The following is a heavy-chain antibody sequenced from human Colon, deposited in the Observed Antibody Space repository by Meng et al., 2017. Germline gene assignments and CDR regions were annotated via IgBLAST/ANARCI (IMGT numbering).Heavy chain of an antibody. CDR3: ARFGMTVVVKNDY. CDR2: ISSSGSTI. V-gene: IGHV3-48*03. J-gene: IGHJ4*02. Sequence: GESLKISCATSGFPFSSYDMNWVRQGPGKGLEWVSYISSSGSTIYYADSVKGRFTISRDNAKNTLCLQMNSLRAEDTAVYYCARFGMTVVVKNDYWGQGTLVTVSS. CDR1: GFPFSSYD. D-gene: IGHD4-23*01.